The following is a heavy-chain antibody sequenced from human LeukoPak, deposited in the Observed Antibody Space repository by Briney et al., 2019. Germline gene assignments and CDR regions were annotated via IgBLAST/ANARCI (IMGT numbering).Heavy chain of an antibody. CDR2: ISSSGSTI. J-gene: IGHJ6*04. D-gene: IGHD3-10*01. Sequence: GGSLRLSCAASGFTFSSYEMNWVRQAPGKGLEGVSYISSSGSTIYSADSVKGRFTISRDNAKNSLYLQMNSLRAEDTAVYYCARDNYYGSGSSSYGMDVWGKGTTVTVSS. CDR3: ARDNYYGSGSSSYGMDV. CDR1: GFTFSSYE. V-gene: IGHV3-48*03.